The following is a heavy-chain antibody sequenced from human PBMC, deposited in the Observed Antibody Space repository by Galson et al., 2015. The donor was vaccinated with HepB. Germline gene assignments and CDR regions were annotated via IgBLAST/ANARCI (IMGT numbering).Heavy chain of an antibody. Sequence: SVKVSCKASGYTFTSYGISWVRQAPGQGLEWMGWISAYNGNTNYAQKLQGRVTMTTDTSTSTAYMELRSLRSDDTAVYYCARQQTTLFGLRVASDIWGQGTMVTVSS. J-gene: IGHJ3*02. CDR3: ARQQTTLFGLRVASDI. D-gene: IGHD3-10*02. V-gene: IGHV1-18*04. CDR1: GYTFTSYG. CDR2: ISAYNGNT.